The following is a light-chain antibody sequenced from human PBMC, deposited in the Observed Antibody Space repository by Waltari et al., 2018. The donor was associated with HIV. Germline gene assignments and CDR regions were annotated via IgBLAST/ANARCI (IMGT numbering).Light chain of an antibody. Sequence: VLTQTPLSLPVTAGESASIPCRSSESLLDKDDGKIYLDWYVQKPGQSPSLLIYTHSPRATGVPNRISASGSDTDFTLEMRRVETEDVGIYYCMHRIEFPITFGQGTRLE. CDR2: THS. V-gene: IGKV2-40*01. CDR3: MHRIEFPIT. J-gene: IGKJ5*01. CDR1: ESLLDKDDGKIY.